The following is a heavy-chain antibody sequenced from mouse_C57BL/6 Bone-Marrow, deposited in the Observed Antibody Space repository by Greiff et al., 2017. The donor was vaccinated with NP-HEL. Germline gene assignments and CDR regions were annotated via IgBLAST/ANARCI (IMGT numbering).Heavy chain of an antibody. Sequence: VQLQQSGAELVRPGASVKLSCTASGFNIKDDYMHWVKQRPEQGLEWIGWIDPENGDTEYASKFQGKATITADPSSNTAYLQLSSLTSEDTAVYYGTTFGYYGSSYDFDYWGQGTTLTVSS. CDR2: IDPENGDT. D-gene: IGHD1-1*01. CDR1: GFNIKDDY. J-gene: IGHJ2*01. CDR3: TTFGYYGSSYDFDY. V-gene: IGHV14-4*01.